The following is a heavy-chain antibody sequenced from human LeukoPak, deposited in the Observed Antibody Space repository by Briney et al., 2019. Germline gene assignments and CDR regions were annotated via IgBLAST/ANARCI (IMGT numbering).Heavy chain of an antibody. CDR1: GFTFDDYA. J-gene: IGHJ4*02. D-gene: IGHD6-13*01. Sequence: GGSLRLSCAASGFTFDDYAMHWDRQAPGKGLEWVSGISWNSGSIGYADSVKGRFTISRDNAKNSLYLQMNSLRAEDTALYYCAKGDQYSSSWYPFDYWGQGTLVTVSS. CDR3: AKGDQYSSSWYPFDY. CDR2: ISWNSGSI. V-gene: IGHV3-9*01.